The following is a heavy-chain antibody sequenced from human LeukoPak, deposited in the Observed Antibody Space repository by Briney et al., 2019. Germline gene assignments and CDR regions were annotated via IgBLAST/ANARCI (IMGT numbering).Heavy chain of an antibody. J-gene: IGHJ4*02. D-gene: IGHD1-26*01. V-gene: IGHV3-13*01. CDR1: GFTFSTYD. CDR2: IGTARDT. CDR3: ARRRYSGSSQHFDY. Sequence: GGSLRLSCAASGFTFSTYDMHWVRQATGKGLEWVSTIGTARDTYYPGSVKGRFTISRENAKNSLYLQMNSLRAEDTAVYYCARRRYSGSSQHFDYWGQGTLVTVSS.